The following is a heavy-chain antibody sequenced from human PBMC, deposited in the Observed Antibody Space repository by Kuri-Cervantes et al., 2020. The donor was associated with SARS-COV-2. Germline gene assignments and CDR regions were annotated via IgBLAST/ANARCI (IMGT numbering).Heavy chain of an antibody. CDR2: IIPVFGSA. J-gene: IGHJ6*03. CDR1: GGTFSSYA. V-gene: IGHV1-69*05. Sequence: SVKVSCKASGGTFSSYAISWVRQAPGQGLEWMGGIIPVFGSANYAQNFQGRVTITTDESTSTAYMELSSLRSEDTAVYYCARGVLGVGRFLVVPAAMGADYYYYYMDVWGKGTTVTVSS. D-gene: IGHD2-2*01. CDR3: ARGVLGVGRFLVVPAAMGADYYYYYMDV.